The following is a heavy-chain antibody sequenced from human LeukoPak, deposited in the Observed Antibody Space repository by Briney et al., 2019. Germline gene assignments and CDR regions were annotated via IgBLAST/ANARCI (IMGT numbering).Heavy chain of an antibody. Sequence: PSETLSLTCTVSGGSISSYYWSWIRQPPGKGLEWSGYLYYSGSTDYNPSLRSRVTISLDTSKSQFSLKLKSVTAADTAVYYCARAGTDYGDYPGGFDPWGQGTLVTVSS. V-gene: IGHV4-59*01. CDR2: LYYSGST. J-gene: IGHJ5*02. D-gene: IGHD4-17*01. CDR3: ARAGTDYGDYPGGFDP. CDR1: GGSISSYY.